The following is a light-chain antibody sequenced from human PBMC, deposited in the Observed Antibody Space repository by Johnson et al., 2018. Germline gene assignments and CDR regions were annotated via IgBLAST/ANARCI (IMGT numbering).Light chain of an antibody. V-gene: IGLV1-51*02. Sequence: QSVLTQPPSVSAAPGQKVTISCSGSSSNIGNNYVSWYQQLPGTAPKLLIYENNKRPSGIPDRFSGSKSGTSATLGITGLQTGDEADYYGGTWDSSLSAGNVFGTGTTVTVL. CDR2: ENN. CDR3: GTWDSSLSAGNV. J-gene: IGLJ1*01. CDR1: SSNIGNNY.